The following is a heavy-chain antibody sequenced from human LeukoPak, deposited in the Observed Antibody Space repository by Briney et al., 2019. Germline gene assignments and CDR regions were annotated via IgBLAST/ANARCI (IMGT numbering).Heavy chain of an antibody. V-gene: IGHV4-34*01. CDR2: INHSGST. CDR3: ARVDIAKLRY. CDR1: GGSFSGYY. J-gene: IGHJ4*02. Sequence: SETLSLTCVVYGGSFSGYYWSWIRQPPGKGLEWIGEINHSGSTNYNPSLKSRVTISVDTSKNQFSLKLSSVTAADTSVYYCARVDIAKLRYWGQGTLVTVSS. D-gene: IGHD5-18*01.